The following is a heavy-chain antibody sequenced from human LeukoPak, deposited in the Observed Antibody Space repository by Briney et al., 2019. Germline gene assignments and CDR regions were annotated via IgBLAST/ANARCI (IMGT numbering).Heavy chain of an antibody. CDR2: MNPNSGNT. D-gene: IGHD3-10*01. CDR3: ARGLGGFDP. V-gene: IGHV1-8*01. CDR1: GYTFTSYD. Sequence: SVTVSCKASGYTFTSYDFNWVRQATGQGLEWMGWMNPNSGNTGYAQKFQGRVTMTRNTSLSTAYMELSNLRSEDTAVYCCARGLGGFDPWGQGTLVTVSS. J-gene: IGHJ5*02.